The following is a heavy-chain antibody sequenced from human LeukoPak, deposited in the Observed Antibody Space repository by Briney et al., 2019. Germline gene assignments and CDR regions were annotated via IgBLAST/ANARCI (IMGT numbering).Heavy chain of an antibody. V-gene: IGHV4-59*08. J-gene: IGHJ6*03. CDR1: GGSISSYY. CDR3: ARLAKGHGSGSYPYYYYYMDV. Sequence: PSETLSLTCTVSGGSISSYYWSWIRQPPGKGLEWIGYIYYGGSTNYNPSLKSRVTISVDTSKNQFSLKLSSVTAAGTAAYYCARLAKGHGSGSYPYYYYYMDVWGKGTTVTVSS. D-gene: IGHD3-10*01. CDR2: IYYGGST.